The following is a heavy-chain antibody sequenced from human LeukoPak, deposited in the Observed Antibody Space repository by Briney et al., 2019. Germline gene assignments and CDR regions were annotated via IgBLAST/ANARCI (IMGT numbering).Heavy chain of an antibody. CDR3: VNGYFFDY. Sequence: QPGGSLRLSCSVSGLIFGSYSMHWVREAPGKGLEYVSGISDKGGAQYYADSVKGRFTISRDNSKNTLYLQMSSLRAEDTAVYYCVNGYFFDYWGQGTLVTVSS. CDR1: GLIFGSYS. CDR2: ISDKGGAQ. J-gene: IGHJ4*02. D-gene: IGHD2/OR15-2a*01. V-gene: IGHV3-64D*06.